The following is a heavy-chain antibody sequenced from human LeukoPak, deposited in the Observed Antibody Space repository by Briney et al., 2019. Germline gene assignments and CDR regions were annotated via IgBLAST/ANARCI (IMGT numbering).Heavy chain of an antibody. J-gene: IGHJ4*02. V-gene: IGHV3-7*01. D-gene: IGHD1-26*01. CDR1: GFTFSDYW. Sequence: GGSLRLSCAASGFTFSDYWMAWVRQAPGKGLECVANIMQDGSEKYFVDSVKGRFTISRDNAKNSLYLRMNSLRAEDTAVYYCARDPSGTLFDFWGQGTLVTVSS. CDR3: ARDPSGTLFDF. CDR2: IMQDGSEK.